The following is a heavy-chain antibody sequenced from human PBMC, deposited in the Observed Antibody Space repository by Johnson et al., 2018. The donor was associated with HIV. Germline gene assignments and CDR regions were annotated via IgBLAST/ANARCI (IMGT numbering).Heavy chain of an antibody. CDR3: ARVPSDTPSSI. J-gene: IGHJ3*02. Sequence: QVQLVGSGGGLVKPGGSLRLSCVVSGFTFRDYYMSWIRQAPGKGLEWVSYISSSGPTIYSADSVKGRFTISRDNVKNSLYLQMNSLSAEDTAVYYCARVPSDTPSSIWGQGTMVTVSP. D-gene: IGHD5-18*01. V-gene: IGHV3-11*04. CDR1: GFTFRDYY. CDR2: ISSSGPTI.